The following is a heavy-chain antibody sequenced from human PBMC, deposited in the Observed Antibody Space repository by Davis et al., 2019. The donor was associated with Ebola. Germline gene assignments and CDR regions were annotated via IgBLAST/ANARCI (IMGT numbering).Heavy chain of an antibody. J-gene: IGHJ4*02. D-gene: IGHD2-15*01. V-gene: IGHV1-69*13. Sequence: AASVKVSCKAVGDTLTSYAMTWVRQAPGQGLEWMGGIIPVFRTANYAQKFQGRVTITADESTRTAYMELNGLRSEDTAVYYCAHLGPQRYCSGGGCHGYLDYWGQGTLVIVSS. CDR2: IIPVFRTA. CDR3: AHLGPQRYCSGGGCHGYLDY. CDR1: GDTLTSYA.